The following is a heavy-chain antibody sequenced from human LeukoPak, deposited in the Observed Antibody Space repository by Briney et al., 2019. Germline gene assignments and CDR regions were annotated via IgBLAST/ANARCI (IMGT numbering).Heavy chain of an antibody. V-gene: IGHV1-18*01. Sequence: GASVKVSCKASGYTFTSYGISWGRQAPGQRLEWMGWISAYNGNTNYAQKLQGRVTMTTDTSTSTAYMELRSLRSDDTAVYYCARSYDSSGYYPHAEYFQHWGQGTLVTVSS. CDR2: ISAYNGNT. D-gene: IGHD3-22*01. CDR3: ARSYDSSGYYPHAEYFQH. J-gene: IGHJ1*01. CDR1: GYTFTSYG.